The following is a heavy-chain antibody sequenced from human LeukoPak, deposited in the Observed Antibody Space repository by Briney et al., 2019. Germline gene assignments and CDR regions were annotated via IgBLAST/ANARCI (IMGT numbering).Heavy chain of an antibody. Sequence: PGGSLRLSCAASGFTFSSYSMNWVRQAPGKGLEWVSSISSSSSYIYYADSVKGRFTISRDNAKNSLYLQMNSLRAEDTAVYYCARDMYNWMAFDIWGQGTMVTVSS. V-gene: IGHV3-21*01. CDR2: ISSSSSYI. CDR3: ARDMYNWMAFDI. CDR1: GFTFSSYS. J-gene: IGHJ3*02. D-gene: IGHD1-1*01.